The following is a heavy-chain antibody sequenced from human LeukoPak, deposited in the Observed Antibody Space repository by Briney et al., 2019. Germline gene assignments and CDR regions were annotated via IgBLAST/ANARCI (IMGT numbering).Heavy chain of an antibody. CDR2: INSDGSSI. CDR1: GFTFSSFA. V-gene: IGHV3-74*01. Sequence: GGSLRLSCAASGFTFSSFAMSWVRQAPGKGLVWVSRINSDGSSISYADSVKGRFTISRDNAKNTLYLQMNSLRAEDTAVYYCARAASGRFDYWGQGTLVTVSS. J-gene: IGHJ4*02. D-gene: IGHD1-26*01. CDR3: ARAASGRFDY.